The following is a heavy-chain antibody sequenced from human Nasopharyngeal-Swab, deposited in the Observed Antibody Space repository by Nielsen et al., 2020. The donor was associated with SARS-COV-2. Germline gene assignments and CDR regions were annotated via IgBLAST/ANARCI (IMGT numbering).Heavy chain of an antibody. J-gene: IGHJ4*02. CDR3: ARDTRDDYGDYVGVDY. CDR2: ISSSSSTI. D-gene: IGHD4-17*01. CDR1: GFTFSGYS. V-gene: IGHV3-48*02. Sequence: GESLKISCAASGFTFSGYSMNWVRQAPGKGLEWVSYISSSSSTIYYADSVKGRFTISRDNAKNSLYLQMNSLRDEDTAVYYCARDTRDDYGDYVGVDYWGQGTLVTVSS.